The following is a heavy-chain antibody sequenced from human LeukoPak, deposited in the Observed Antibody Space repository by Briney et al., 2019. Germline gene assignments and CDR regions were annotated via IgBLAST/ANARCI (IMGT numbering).Heavy chain of an antibody. Sequence: AGGSLRLSCAASGFTFSSYAMSWVRQAPGKGLEWVSAISGGGVSTYYAGSVKGRFTISRDNSKNTLYLQMNSLRAEDTAVYYCAKYWRYATYYYYMDVWGKGTTVTVSS. CDR2: ISGGGVST. D-gene: IGHD2-15*01. J-gene: IGHJ6*03. V-gene: IGHV3-23*01. CDR1: GFTFSSYA. CDR3: AKYWRYATYYYYMDV.